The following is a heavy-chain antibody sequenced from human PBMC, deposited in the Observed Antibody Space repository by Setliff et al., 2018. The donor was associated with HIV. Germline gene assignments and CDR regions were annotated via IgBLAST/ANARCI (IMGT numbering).Heavy chain of an antibody. J-gene: IGHJ6*02. D-gene: IGHD2-21*02. CDR2: IYSSGST. CDR1: GDSINSGNYY. Sequence: SETLSLTCTVSGDSINSGNYYWSWIRQPAGKGLEWIGRIYSSGSTNYNPSLRSRVTISVDTSKNHFSLKLSSVTAADTAVYYCARSLVMTATYGMDVWGQGTTVTVSS. V-gene: IGHV4-61*02. CDR3: ARSLVMTATYGMDV.